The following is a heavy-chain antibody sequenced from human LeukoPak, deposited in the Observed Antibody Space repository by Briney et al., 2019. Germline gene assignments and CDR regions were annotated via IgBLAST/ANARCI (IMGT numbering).Heavy chain of an antibody. V-gene: IGHV3-23*01. D-gene: IGHD3-22*01. Sequence: GGSLRLSCAASGFTVSSYYMNWVRQAPGKELEWVSVISGSGGSTYYADSAKGRFTISRDNSKNTLYLQMNSLRAEDTAVYYCAKERLDYYDTSGPDYWGQGTLVTVSS. CDR2: ISGSGGST. J-gene: IGHJ4*02. CDR1: GFTVSSYY. CDR3: AKERLDYYDTSGPDY.